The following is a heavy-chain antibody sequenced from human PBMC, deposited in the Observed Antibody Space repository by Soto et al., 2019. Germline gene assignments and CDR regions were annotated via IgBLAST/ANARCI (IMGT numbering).Heavy chain of an antibody. D-gene: IGHD6-19*01. CDR3: AAGRKQWLAHFEY. J-gene: IGHJ4*02. V-gene: IGHV1-58*01. CDR2: IVVGRGNK. CDR1: GFTFTSSA. Sequence: SVKVSCKASGFTFTSSAVQWVRQAPGQRLEWIGWIVVGRGNKNYAQKFQERVTITRDISTSTAYMELSSLRSEDTAVYYCAAGRKQWLAHFEYWGQGTLVTVSS.